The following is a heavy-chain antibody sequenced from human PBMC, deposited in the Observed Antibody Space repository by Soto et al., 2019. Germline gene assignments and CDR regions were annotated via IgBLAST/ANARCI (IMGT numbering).Heavy chain of an antibody. J-gene: IGHJ5*01. V-gene: IGHV4-34*01. CDR1: GESFNVYY. CDR3: AREKHPWVAVPVRQLKSTWWFDS. CDR2: INHSGST. D-gene: IGHD6-19*01. Sequence: QVQLQQWGAGLLKPSETLSLTCGVYGESFNVYYWSWIRQPPGKGLEWIGEINHSGSTNYNPSLKSRVTISVDTSKNHLSLKLSSVTAADTAVYYCAREKHPWVAVPVRQLKSTWWFDSWGQGTLVTVSS.